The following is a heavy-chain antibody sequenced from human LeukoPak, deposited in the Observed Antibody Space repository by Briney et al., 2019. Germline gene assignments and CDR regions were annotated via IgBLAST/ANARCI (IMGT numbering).Heavy chain of an antibody. V-gene: IGHV1-24*01. Sequence: ASVRVSSTGSGYTLPAISIYGGRHGPGKGGEWRGGFDAENGETVPARRFQGKLTMTKDTSSDTANMELSSLTSEDTAVYYWEASGGYFDYWGQGTLVTVSS. D-gene: IGHD3-16*01. CDR1: GYTLPAIS. CDR2: FDAENGET. J-gene: IGHJ4*02. CDR3: EASGGYFDY.